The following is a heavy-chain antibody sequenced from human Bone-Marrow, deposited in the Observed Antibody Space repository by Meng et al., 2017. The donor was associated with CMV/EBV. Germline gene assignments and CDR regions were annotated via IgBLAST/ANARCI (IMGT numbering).Heavy chain of an antibody. CDR1: GGSIGYYS. CDR3: ARGGNYIDS. J-gene: IGHJ4*02. V-gene: IGHV4-59*12. D-gene: IGHD3-10*01. Sequence: GSLRLSCTVSGGSIGYYSWTWIRQSPEKRLEWIGYIIYTGTTTYNPSFESRVTMSIDTSKNQFSLRLTSVTAADTAVYYCARGGNYIDSWGQGSLVTVSS. CDR2: IIYTGTT.